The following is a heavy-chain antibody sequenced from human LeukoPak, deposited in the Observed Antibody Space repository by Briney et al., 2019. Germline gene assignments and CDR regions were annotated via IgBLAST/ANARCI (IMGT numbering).Heavy chain of an antibody. CDR2: IIPILGIA. J-gene: IGHJ6*02. D-gene: IGHD3-10*01. CDR1: GGTYSIYT. Sequence: AASVKVSCKASGGTYSIYTISWVRQAPGQGGERMGRIIPILGIANYTQKFQGRVTITADKSTTTAYMELSSLRSEDTAVFYCARDGSVGYYGMDVWGQGTTVTVSS. V-gene: IGHV1-69*10. CDR3: ARDGSVGYYGMDV.